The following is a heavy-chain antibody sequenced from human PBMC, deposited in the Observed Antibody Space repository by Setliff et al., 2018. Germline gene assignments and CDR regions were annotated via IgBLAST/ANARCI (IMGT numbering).Heavy chain of an antibody. D-gene: IGHD2-2*01. J-gene: IGHJ5*02. V-gene: IGHV3-7*01. CDR2: IKQDGSEK. CDR1: GFTFSSYW. Sequence: PGGSLRLSCAASGFTFSSYWMSWVRQAPGKGLEWVANIKQDGSEKYYVDSVKGRFTISRDNAKNSLYLQMNSLRAEDTAVYYCARGGPYVPWDIVVVPAAAPHLNWFDPWGQGTLVTVSS. CDR3: ARGGPYVPWDIVVVPAAAPHLNWFDP.